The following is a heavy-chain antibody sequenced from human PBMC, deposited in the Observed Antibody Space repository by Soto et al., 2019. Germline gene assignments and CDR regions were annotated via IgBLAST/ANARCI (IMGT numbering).Heavy chain of an antibody. CDR1: GFSLSTIGGA. V-gene: IGHV2-5*02. CDR2: VFWDDDK. D-gene: IGHD3-10*01. J-gene: IGHJ5*01. Sequence: QITLKESGPTLVKPTQTLTLTCSFSGFSLSTIGGAVGWIRQPPGKALEFLALVFWDDDKRYNPSLKSRLTTTQYTAKNQVVLTMTDMDPVDTASDYCAHAFRGSWRYTGDRFDSWGQGTLVIVSS. CDR3: AHAFRGSWRYTGDRFDS.